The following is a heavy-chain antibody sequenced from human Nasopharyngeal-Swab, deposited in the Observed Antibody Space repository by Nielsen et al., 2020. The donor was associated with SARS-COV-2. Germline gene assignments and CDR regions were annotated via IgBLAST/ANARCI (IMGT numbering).Heavy chain of an antibody. V-gene: IGHV3-49*02. D-gene: IGHD4-17*01. J-gene: IGHJ6*02. CDR2: IRSKAYGGTT. CDR3: TRDPDFSGYGHDYGDYAGPYYYYGMDV. Sequence: WIRQPPGKGLEWVGFIRSKAYGGTTEYAASVKGRFTISRDDSKSIAYLQMNSLKTEDTAVYYCTRDPDFSGYGHDYGDYAGPYYYYGMDVWGQGTTVTVSS.